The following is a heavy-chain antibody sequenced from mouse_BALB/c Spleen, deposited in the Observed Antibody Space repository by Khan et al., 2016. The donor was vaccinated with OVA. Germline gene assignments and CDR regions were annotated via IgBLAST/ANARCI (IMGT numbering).Heavy chain of an antibody. J-gene: IGHJ1*01. V-gene: IGHV9-1*02. CDR2: INTYTGKA. CDR1: GYTFTNYG. CDR3: AGTSSYWYSDF. Sequence: QIQLVQSGPELKKPGETVKISCKASGYTFTNYGMNWVKQAPGKGLKWMGWINTYTGKATYGDDFKGRFALSLETSASTAYLQINNLINEDMATYFCAGTSSYWYSDFWGAGTTVTVSS. D-gene: IGHD6-1*01.